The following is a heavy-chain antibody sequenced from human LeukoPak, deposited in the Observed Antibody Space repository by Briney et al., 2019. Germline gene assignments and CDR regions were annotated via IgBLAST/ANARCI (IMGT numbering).Heavy chain of an antibody. CDR3: AVIVVTDYYYYYMDV. V-gene: IGHV4-59*01. CDR1: GASINSYY. Sequence: SETLSLTCTVSGASINSYYWSWIRQPPGKGLEWIGDIYYSGNTNYNPSLKRRVIISVDTSKNKLSLKLSSVAAADTAVYYCAVIVVTDYYYYYMDVWGKGTPVTVSS. D-gene: IGHD4-23*01. CDR2: IYYSGNT. J-gene: IGHJ6*03.